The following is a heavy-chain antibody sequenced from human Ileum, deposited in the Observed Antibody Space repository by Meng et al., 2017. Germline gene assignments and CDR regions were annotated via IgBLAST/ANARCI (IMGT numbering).Heavy chain of an antibody. V-gene: IGHV4-61*08. CDR3: ARDHWGSLDY. CDR2: AST. CDR1: GGSVSSDGFQ. Sequence: QVQLQESGPGLVRPAETLYLFCTFPGGSVSSDGFQWGWVRQPPGKGLEWIGYASTNYNPSLKSRVTISLDTSKNQFSLELSSVTAADTAVYYCARDHWGSLDYWGQGILVTVSS. D-gene: IGHD7-27*01. J-gene: IGHJ4*02.